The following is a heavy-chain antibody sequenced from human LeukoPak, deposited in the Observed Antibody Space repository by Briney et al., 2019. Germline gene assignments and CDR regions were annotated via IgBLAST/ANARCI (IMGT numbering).Heavy chain of an antibody. V-gene: IGHV3-30*18. CDR2: ISYDGSNK. D-gene: IGHD6-19*01. J-gene: IGHJ4*02. CDR1: GFTFSSYG. Sequence: GRSLRLSCAASGFTFSSYGMHWVRQAPGKGLEWVAVISYDGSNKYYADSVKGRFTISRDNSKNTLYLQMNSLRAEDTAVYYCAKDRAIAVLTPFGYWGQGTLVTVSS. CDR3: AKDRAIAVLTPFGY.